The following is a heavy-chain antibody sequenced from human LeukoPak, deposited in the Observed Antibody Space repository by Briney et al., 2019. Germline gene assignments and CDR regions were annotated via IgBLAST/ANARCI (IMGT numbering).Heavy chain of an antibody. J-gene: IGHJ4*02. CDR3: VRGSSSSSDPFDY. CDR1: GGTFSSYA. V-gene: IGHV1-69*05. Sequence: ASVTVSCKASGGTFSSYAISWVRQAPGQGLEWMGRIIPIFGTANYAQKFQGRVTITTDESTSTAYMELSRLRSEDTAVYYCVRGSSSSSDPFDYCSQGTLVTV. CDR2: IIPIFGTA. D-gene: IGHD6-6*01.